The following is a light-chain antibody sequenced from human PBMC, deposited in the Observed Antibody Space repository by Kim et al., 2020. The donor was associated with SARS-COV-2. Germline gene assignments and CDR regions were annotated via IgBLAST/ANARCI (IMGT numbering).Light chain of an antibody. V-gene: IGKV3-11*01. Sequence: EIVLTQSPATLSLSPGERATLSCRASQSVNTFLAWYQQKPGQAPRLLIYDASNRATGIPARFSGSGSGTDFTLTISTLEPEDFAVYYWHQRGGWPLNLGGGTKVDIK. J-gene: IGKJ4*01. CDR2: DAS. CDR1: QSVNTF. CDR3: HQRGGWPLN.